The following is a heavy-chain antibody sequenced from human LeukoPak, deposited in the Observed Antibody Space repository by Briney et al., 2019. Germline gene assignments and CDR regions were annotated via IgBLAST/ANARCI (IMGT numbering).Heavy chain of an antibody. D-gene: IGHD3-22*01. V-gene: IGHV3-23*01. CDR3: AKGSYYDSSGSFYFDY. Sequence: GGSLRLSCAASGFTFSSYVMIWVRQAPGEGLEWVSGISGSGDNTYYADSVKGRFTISRDNSKNTLYVQVNSLGTEDTAAYYCAKGSYYDSSGSFYFDYWGQGTLVTVSS. CDR2: ISGSGDNT. CDR1: GFTFSSYV. J-gene: IGHJ4*02.